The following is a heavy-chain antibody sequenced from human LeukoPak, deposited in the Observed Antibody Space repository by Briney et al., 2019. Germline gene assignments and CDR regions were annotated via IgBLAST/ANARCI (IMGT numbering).Heavy chain of an antibody. CDR3: VKDGRSRAEQ. V-gene: IGHV3-7*01. CDR2: IKEDGSEI. CDR1: GFTFSSSW. Sequence: GESLRLSCATSGFTFSSSWMSWVRQAPGKGLEWVAKIKEDGSEIDYVDSVRGRFTISRDNAKNLLYLQMNNVRAEDTAVFYCVKDGRSRAEQWGQGTLVTVSS. J-gene: IGHJ4*02. D-gene: IGHD1-26*01.